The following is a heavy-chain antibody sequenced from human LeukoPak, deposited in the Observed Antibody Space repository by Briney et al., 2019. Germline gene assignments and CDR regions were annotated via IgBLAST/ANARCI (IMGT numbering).Heavy chain of an antibody. Sequence: SETLSLTCTVSGGSISSYYWSWIRQPPGKGLEWIGYIYYSGSTNYNPSLKSRVTISVDTSKNQFSLKLSSVTAADTAVYYCARQRTSSRWYGGDAFDIWGQGTMVTVSS. CDR3: ARQRTSSRWYGGDAFDI. D-gene: IGHD6-13*01. CDR1: GGSISSYY. J-gene: IGHJ3*02. V-gene: IGHV4-59*08. CDR2: IYYSGST.